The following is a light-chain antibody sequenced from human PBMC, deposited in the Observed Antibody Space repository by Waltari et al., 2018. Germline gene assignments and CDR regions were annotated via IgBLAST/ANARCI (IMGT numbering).Light chain of an antibody. Sequence: DIVLTQSPVTLSVSPGERATLSCRASQSVNSDLAWYQQKPGQPPRLLMYDASTRATDIPARFSGSGSGTEFTLTISSLQSDDIAVYYCQQYKSWPPLTFGGGTKVEIK. CDR2: DAS. CDR1: QSVNSD. V-gene: IGKV3-15*01. CDR3: QQYKSWPPLT. J-gene: IGKJ4*01.